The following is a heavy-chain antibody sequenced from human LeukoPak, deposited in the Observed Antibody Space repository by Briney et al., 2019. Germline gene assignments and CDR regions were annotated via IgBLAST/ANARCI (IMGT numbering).Heavy chain of an antibody. CDR2: INPDSGGT. CDR3: ARPNGAWGAFDI. Sequence: ASVKVSCKASGYAFTGYYMHWVRQAPGQGLEWMGRINPDSGGTNYAQKFQGRVTMTRDTSISTAYMGLSRLRSDDTAVYYCARPNGAWGAFDIWGQGTMVTVSS. V-gene: IGHV1-2*06. CDR1: GYAFTGYY. D-gene: IGHD4/OR15-4a*01. J-gene: IGHJ3*02.